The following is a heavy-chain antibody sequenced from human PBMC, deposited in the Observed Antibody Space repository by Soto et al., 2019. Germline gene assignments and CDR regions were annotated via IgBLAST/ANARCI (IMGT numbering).Heavy chain of an antibody. CDR2: TKDKAYSYTT. J-gene: IGHJ4*02. CDR3: ASIRGVIGY. CDR1: GLSLSDVF. V-gene: IGHV3-72*01. D-gene: IGHD3-10*01. Sequence: EVQLVESGGDLVQPGGSLRLSCAASGLSLSDVFIDWVRQAPGKGLEWVGRTKDKAYSYTTEYAASVKGRFTIPRENSTTSVFLQMSSLKTEVTVVYYCASIRGVIGYWGQGTLVTVSS.